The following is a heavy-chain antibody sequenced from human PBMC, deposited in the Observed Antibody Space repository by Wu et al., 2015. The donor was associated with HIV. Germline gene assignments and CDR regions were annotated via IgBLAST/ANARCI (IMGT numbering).Heavy chain of an antibody. J-gene: IGHJ4*02. V-gene: IGHV1-2*02. CDR1: GYTFTGYY. CDR2: INPNSGGT. D-gene: IGHD6-25*01. CDR3: ARGGAAARNYYFDY. Sequence: QVQLVQSGAEVRKPGASVKVSCKASGYTFTGYYIHWVRQAPGQGLEWMGEINPNSGGTNYAQKFQGRVTMTRDTSISTAYMELTRLRSDDTAVYYCARGGAAARNYYFDYWGQGTLVTVSS.